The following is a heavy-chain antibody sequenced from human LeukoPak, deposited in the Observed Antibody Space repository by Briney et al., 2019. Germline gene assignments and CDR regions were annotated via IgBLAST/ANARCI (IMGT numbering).Heavy chain of an antibody. CDR3: ARLVGGGRSYYYYYYMDV. D-gene: IGHD3-16*01. Sequence: SETLSLTCAVYGGSFSGYYWSWIRQPPGKGLEWIGEINHSGSTNYNPSLKSRVTISVDTSKNQFSLKLSSVTAADTAVYYCARLVGGGRSYYYYYYMDVWGKGTTVTISS. CDR1: GGSFSGYY. J-gene: IGHJ6*03. CDR2: INHSGST. V-gene: IGHV4-34*01.